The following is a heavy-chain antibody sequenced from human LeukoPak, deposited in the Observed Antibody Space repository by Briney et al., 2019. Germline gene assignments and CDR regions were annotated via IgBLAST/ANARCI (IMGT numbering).Heavy chain of an antibody. CDR1: GGSISSYY. Sequence: SETLSLTCTVSGGSISSYYWSWIRQPAGKGLEWIGRIYTSGSTNYNPSLKSRVTMSVDTSRNQFSLKLGSVTAADTAVYYCARGPQRGYSGYADYWGQGTLVTVSS. CDR3: ARGPQRGYSGYADY. D-gene: IGHD5-12*01. CDR2: IYTSGST. J-gene: IGHJ4*02. V-gene: IGHV4-4*07.